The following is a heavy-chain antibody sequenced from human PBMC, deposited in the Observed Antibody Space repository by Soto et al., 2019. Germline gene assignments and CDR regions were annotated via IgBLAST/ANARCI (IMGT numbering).Heavy chain of an antibody. CDR3: AHRGSIVVPASRGVVVTAPGYFQH. Sequence: QITLKESGPTLVKPTQTLTLTCTFSGFSLSTSGVGVGWIRQPPGKALEWLALIYWNDDKRYSPSLKSRLTITKDTSKNQVVLTMTNMDPVDTATYYCAHRGSIVVPASRGVVVTAPGYFQHWGQGTLVTVSS. D-gene: IGHD2-21*02. CDR1: GFSLSTSGVG. CDR2: IYWNDDK. J-gene: IGHJ1*01. V-gene: IGHV2-5*01.